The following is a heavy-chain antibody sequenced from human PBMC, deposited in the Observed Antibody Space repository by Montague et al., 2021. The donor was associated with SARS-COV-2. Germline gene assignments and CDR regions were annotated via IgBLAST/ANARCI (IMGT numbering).Heavy chain of an antibody. Sequence: PPLVKPTQTLTLTCTFSGFSLSTSGMRASWIRQPPGKALEWLARIDWDDDKFYSTSLKTRLTISKDTSKNQVVLTMTNMDPVDTATYYCARSYHDILTAYYTPFDYWGQGTLVTVSS. CDR2: IDWDDDK. V-gene: IGHV2-70*04. D-gene: IGHD3-9*01. J-gene: IGHJ4*02. CDR1: GFSLSTSGMR. CDR3: ARSYHDILTAYYTPFDY.